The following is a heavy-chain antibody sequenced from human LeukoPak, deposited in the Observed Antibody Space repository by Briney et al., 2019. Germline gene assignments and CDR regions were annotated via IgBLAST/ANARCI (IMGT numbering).Heavy chain of an antibody. CDR1: GFTFSTYW. J-gene: IGHJ6*02. CDR3: ARGRYYGMDV. Sequence: GGSLRLSCAASGFTFSTYWMHWVRQAPGKGLVWVSGMNSDGSGTSYADSVKGRFTISRDNAKNTLSLQVNSLRAEDTAVYFSARGRYYGMDVWGQGTTVTVSS. V-gene: IGHV3-74*01. CDR2: MNSDGSGT.